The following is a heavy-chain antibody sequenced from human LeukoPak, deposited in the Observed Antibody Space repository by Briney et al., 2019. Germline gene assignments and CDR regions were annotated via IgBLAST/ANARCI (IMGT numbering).Heavy chain of an antibody. CDR3: ARRFMGFDY. V-gene: IGHV4-39*01. Sequence: SETLSLTCTVSGGSIRSSSYYWAWIRQPPGKGLEWIGSIYYSGTAYYKPSLKSRVTISVDTSKNQFSLTLSSVTAADTAVYYCARRFMGFDYWGQGTLVTVSA. CDR1: GGSIRSSSYY. D-gene: IGHD3-3*01. J-gene: IGHJ4*02. CDR2: IYYSGTA.